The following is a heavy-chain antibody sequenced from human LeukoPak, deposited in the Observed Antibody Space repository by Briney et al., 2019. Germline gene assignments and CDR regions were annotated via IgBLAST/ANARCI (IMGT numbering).Heavy chain of an antibody. V-gene: IGHV4-61*05. Sequence: SETLSLTCTVSGGSISSSSYYWGWIRQPPGKGLEWIGYIYYSGSTNYNPSLKSRVTISVDTSKNQFSLKLSSVTAADTAVYYCARGLGSGLVAAATRGYYFDYWGQGTLVTVS. D-gene: IGHD2-15*01. CDR1: GGSISSSSYY. CDR2: IYYSGST. J-gene: IGHJ4*02. CDR3: ARGLGSGLVAAATRGYYFDY.